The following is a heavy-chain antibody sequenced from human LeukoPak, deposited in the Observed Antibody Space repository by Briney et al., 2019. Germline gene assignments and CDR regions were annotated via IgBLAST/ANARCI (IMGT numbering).Heavy chain of an antibody. V-gene: IGHV3-53*01. J-gene: IGHJ2*01. D-gene: IGHD3-3*02. CDR1: GFTVSTNY. CDR3: ARVGDHFHWYLDL. Sequence: SGGSLRLSCAASGFTVSTNYMNWVRQAPGKGLEWVSILYSGSSTYYADSVEGRSTISRDSSKNTLFLQMNDLRAEDTAVYYCARVGDHFHWYLDLWGRGTLVTVSS. CDR2: LYSGSST.